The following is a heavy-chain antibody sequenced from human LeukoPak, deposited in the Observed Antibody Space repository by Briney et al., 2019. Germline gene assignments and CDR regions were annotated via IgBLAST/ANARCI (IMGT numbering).Heavy chain of an antibody. CDR1: GFTFGNYE. V-gene: IGHV3-48*03. Sequence: GGSLRLSCAATGFTFGNYEMHWVRQAPGKGLEWISYIGNGGDTMYYADSVKGRFTISRDNAKNSLYLQMNSLSAEDTAVYYCARERLSITYHGSGRITYYHDAMDVWGQGTTVTVSS. D-gene: IGHD3-10*01. J-gene: IGHJ6*02. CDR2: IGNGGDTM. CDR3: ARERLSITYHGSGRITYYHDAMDV.